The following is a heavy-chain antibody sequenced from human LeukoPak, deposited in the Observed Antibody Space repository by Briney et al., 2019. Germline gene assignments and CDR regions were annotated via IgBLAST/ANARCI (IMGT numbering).Heavy chain of an antibody. J-gene: IGHJ4*02. CDR2: IYSGGST. CDR1: GFTFSSYA. CDR3: ARATYYYHSSGYPVDY. V-gene: IGHV3-66*01. D-gene: IGHD3-22*01. Sequence: GGSLRLSCAGSGFTFSSYAMSWVRQAPGKGLEWVSVIYSGGSTYYADSVKGRFTISRDNSKNTLYLQMNSLRAEDTAVYYCARATYYYHSSGYPVDYWGQGTLVTVSS.